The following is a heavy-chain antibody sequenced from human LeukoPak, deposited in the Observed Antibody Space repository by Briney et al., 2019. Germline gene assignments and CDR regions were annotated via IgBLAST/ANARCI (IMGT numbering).Heavy chain of an antibody. CDR1: GFTVSSNS. Sequence: PGGSLRLSCAASGFTVSSNSMSWVRQAPGRGLEWVSIIYSGGSTYNADSVKGRFTISRDNSKNTLYLQMNSLRAEDTAVYYCAREGTVRGQGTLVTVSS. D-gene: IGHD4-11*01. J-gene: IGHJ4*02. CDR3: AREGTV. CDR2: IYSGGST. V-gene: IGHV3-66*01.